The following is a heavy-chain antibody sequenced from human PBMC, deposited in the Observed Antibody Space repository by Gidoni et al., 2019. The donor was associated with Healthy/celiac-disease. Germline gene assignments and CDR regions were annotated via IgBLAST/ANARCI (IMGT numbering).Heavy chain of an antibody. CDR1: GGSISSYY. V-gene: IGHV4-4*07. CDR2: IYTSGST. J-gene: IGHJ6*02. D-gene: IGHD3-3*01. CDR3: ARGSRGGVVTHYYYYYYGMDV. Sequence: QVQLQESGPGLVKPSETLSLTCTVSGGSISSYYWSWIRQPAGKGLEWIGRIYTSGSTNYNPSLKNQFSLKLSSVTAADTAVYYCARGSRGGVVTHYYYYYYGMDVWGQGTTVTVSS.